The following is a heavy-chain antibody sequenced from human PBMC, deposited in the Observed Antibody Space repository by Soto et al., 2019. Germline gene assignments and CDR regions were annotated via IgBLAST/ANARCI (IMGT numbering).Heavy chain of an antibody. CDR2: ISYDGRDK. CDR3: ARDYYKYYDSSGYYRSPAY. D-gene: IGHD3-22*01. J-gene: IGHJ4*02. CDR1: GFTFSSYA. Sequence: GGSLRLSCAASGFTFSSYAMHWVRQAPGKGLEWVELISYDGRDKDYADSVKGRFTISRDNSRNTLFLQMNSLRAEDTAVYYCARDYYKYYDSSGYYRSPAYWGQGTLVTAPQ. V-gene: IGHV3-30*04.